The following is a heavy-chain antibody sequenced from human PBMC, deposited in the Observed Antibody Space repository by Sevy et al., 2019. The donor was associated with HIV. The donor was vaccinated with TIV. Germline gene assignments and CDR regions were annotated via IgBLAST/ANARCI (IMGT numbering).Heavy chain of an antibody. CDR3: AKGDGALTGIDP. D-gene: IGHD7-27*01. CDR2: MSYDGGNQ. V-gene: IGHV3-30*18. J-gene: IGHJ5*02. CDR1: GFTFSDYA. Sequence: GGSLRLSCAASGFTFSDYAMHWVRLAPGKGLEWVALMSYDGGNQYYADSVKGRFTISRDNSKNTLYLQLNSLRVEDTAVYYCAKGDGALTGIDPWGQGTLVTVSS.